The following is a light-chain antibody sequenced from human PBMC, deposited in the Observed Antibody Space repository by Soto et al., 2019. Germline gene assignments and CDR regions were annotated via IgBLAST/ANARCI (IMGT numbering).Light chain of an antibody. CDR2: GAS. J-gene: IGKJ1*01. CDR1: QRVSSNY. Sequence: EIVLTQSPGTLSLSPGDRATLSCRASQRVSSNYLAWYQQRPGQAPRLLIYGASSRATGIPDRFSGSGSGTDFTLTISSLEPEDFAVYHCQQRSKWPPTFGQGTKVDI. V-gene: IGKV3D-20*02. CDR3: QQRSKWPPT.